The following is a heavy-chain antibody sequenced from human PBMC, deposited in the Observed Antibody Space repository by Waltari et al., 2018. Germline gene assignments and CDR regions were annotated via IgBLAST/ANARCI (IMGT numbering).Heavy chain of an antibody. CDR3: ARAYYYGSGSYYNGYYYYGMDV. V-gene: IGHV3-21*01. Sequence: EVQLVESGGGLVKPGGSLRLSCAASGFTFSSYSMNWVRQAPGKGLEWVSSISSSSSYIDYEDSVKCRFTIAGDNAKNSLYLKMNSLRAEDTAVYYCARAYYYGSGSYYNGYYYYGMDVWGQGTTVTVSS. D-gene: IGHD3-10*01. CDR2: ISSSSSYI. J-gene: IGHJ6*02. CDR1: GFTFSSYS.